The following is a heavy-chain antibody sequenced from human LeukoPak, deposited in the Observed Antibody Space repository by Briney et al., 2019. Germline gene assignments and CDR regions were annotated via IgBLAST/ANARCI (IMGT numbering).Heavy chain of an antibody. CDR3: ARATTNYYDSSGYYVDSFHFDY. CDR1: GGSISSYY. CDR2: IYYSGST. V-gene: IGHV4-59*01. D-gene: IGHD3-22*01. J-gene: IGHJ4*02. Sequence: SETLSLTGTVSGGSISSYYWSWIRQPPGKGLEWIGYIYYSGSTNYNPSLKSRVTISVDTSKNQFSLKLSSVTAADTAVYYCARATTNYYDSSGYYVDSFHFDYWGQGTLVTVSS.